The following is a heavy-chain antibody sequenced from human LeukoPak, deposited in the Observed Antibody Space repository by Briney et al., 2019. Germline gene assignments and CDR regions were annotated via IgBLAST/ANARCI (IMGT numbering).Heavy chain of an antibody. CDR3: ARVPVDSSSWYFRGDNYYYGMDV. D-gene: IGHD6-13*01. CDR2: IYYIVST. J-gene: IGHJ6*02. V-gene: IGHV4-59*01. CDR1: GGSPTIYY. Sequence: ESLSLTCILSGGSPTIYYSSWIRQPPGEGLGWVGYIYYIVSTNYIPSHNSRVTISVDTSKSQIFLKLRSVSAADTAVYYWARVPVDSSSWYFRGDNYYYGMDVWGQGTTVTVSS.